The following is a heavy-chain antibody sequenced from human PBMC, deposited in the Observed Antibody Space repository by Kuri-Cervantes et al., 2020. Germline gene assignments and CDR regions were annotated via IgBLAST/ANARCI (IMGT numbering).Heavy chain of an antibody. CDR2: INHSGST. D-gene: IGHD3-22*01. CDR1: GGSFSGYY. J-gene: IGHJ5*02. CDR3: ARGVLVVNNDWFDP. Sequence: SQTLSLTCAVYGGSFSGYYWSWIRQPPGKGLEWIGEINHSGSTNYNPPLKSRVTISVDTSKNQFSLKLSSVTAADTAVYYCARGVLVVNNDWFDPWGQGTLVTVSS. V-gene: IGHV4-34*01.